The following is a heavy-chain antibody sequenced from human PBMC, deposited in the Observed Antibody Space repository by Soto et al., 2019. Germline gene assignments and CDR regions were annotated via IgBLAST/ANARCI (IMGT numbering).Heavy chain of an antibody. J-gene: IGHJ5*02. CDR2: VFGGGHT. CDR3: ARGRSNDFRSSPPPKFDP. D-gene: IGHD2-21*02. Sequence: GGSLRLSCAASGFTVSHNYMSWVRQAPGKGLEWVSSVFGGGHTTYADSVKGRFTVSRENAKNSLFLQMNSLRAGDTAIYYCARGRSNDFRSSPPPKFDPWGQGTLVTVSS. CDR1: GFTVSHNY. V-gene: IGHV3-53*01.